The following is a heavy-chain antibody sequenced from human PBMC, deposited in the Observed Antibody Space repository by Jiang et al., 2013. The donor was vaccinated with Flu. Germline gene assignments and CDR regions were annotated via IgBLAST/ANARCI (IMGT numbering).Heavy chain of an antibody. CDR3: ARDLFGVIGPLGH. J-gene: IGHJ4*02. Sequence: PGLVKPSQTLSLTCTVSGGSISSGSYFWTWIRQPAGKGLEWIGRIFSTGTTNYNPSLKSRVTISADTSKNQFSLRLNSVTAADTAIYYCARDLFGVIGPLGHWGQGTLVTVSS. V-gene: IGHV4-61*02. CDR1: GGSISSGSYF. CDR2: IFSTGTT. D-gene: IGHD3-16*02.